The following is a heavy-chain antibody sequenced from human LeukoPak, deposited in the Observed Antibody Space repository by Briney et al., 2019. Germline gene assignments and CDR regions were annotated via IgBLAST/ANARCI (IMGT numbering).Heavy chain of an antibody. Sequence: GGSLRLSCAASGFTFSSYEMNWVRQAPGKGLEWVSYISSSGSTIHYADSVKGRFTISRDNAKNSLFLQMNSLRADDTAVYYCARGGSGWSFFWGQGTLVTVSS. J-gene: IGHJ4*02. CDR1: GFTFSSYE. D-gene: IGHD6-19*01. V-gene: IGHV3-48*03. CDR3: ARGGSGWSFF. CDR2: ISSSGSTI.